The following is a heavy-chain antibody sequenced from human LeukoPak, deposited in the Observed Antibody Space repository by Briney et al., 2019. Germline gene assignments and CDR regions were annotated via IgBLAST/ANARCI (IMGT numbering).Heavy chain of an antibody. V-gene: IGHV4-30-2*01. J-gene: IGHJ4*02. CDR1: GSSISGGGYS. D-gene: IGHD5-12*01. Sequence: SQTLSLTCAVSGSSISGGGYSWSWIRQPPGKGLEWIGYIYRSGSTYYNPSLKSRVTISVDRSKNQFSLKLSSVTAADTAVYYCARGSRGYSGPIDYWGQGTLVTVSS. CDR2: IYRSGST. CDR3: ARGSRGYSGPIDY.